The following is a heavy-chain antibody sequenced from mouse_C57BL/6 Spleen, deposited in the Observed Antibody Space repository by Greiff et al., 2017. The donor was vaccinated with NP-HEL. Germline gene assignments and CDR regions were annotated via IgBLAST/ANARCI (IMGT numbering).Heavy chain of an antibody. D-gene: IGHD1-1*01. J-gene: IGHJ1*03. V-gene: IGHV14-4*01. CDR1: GFNIKDDY. CDR2: IDPETGDT. CDR3: TTYGSNWYFDV. Sequence: DVKLQESGAELVRPGASVKLSCTASGFNIKDDYMHWVKQRPEQGLEWIGWIDPETGDTEYASKFQGKATITADTSSHTAYLQLSSLTSEDTAVYYCTTYGSNWYFDVWGTGTTVTVSS.